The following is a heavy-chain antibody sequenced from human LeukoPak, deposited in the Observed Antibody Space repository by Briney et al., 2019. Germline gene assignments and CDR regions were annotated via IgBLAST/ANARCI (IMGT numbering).Heavy chain of an antibody. CDR1: GYTFTGYY. CDR2: INPNSGGT. J-gene: IGHJ4*02. V-gene: IGHV1-2*06. D-gene: IGHD2-15*01. CDR3: ARDLRYCSGGSCYSAPTFGY. Sequence: ASVKVSCKASGYTFTGYYMHWVRQAPGQGLEWMGRINPNSGGTNYAQKFQGRVNITRDTYISKDYMEVSRLRSDDTAVYYCARDLRYCSGGSCYSAPTFGYWGQGTLVTVSS.